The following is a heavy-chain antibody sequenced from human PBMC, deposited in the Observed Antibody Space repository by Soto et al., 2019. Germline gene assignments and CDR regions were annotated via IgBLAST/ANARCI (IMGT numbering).Heavy chain of an antibody. CDR2: IWHDGLKK. J-gene: IGHJ4*02. Sequence: QVQLVESGGGVVQPERSLRLSCVASRFTFSDYGMHWVRQAPGKGLEWVAVIWHDGLKKDYVDSVKGRFTVSRDNSKNTLYLQMNSLRVEDTATEYCARDRGADAPIDVWGQGTLVTVSS. CDR1: RFTFSDYG. CDR3: ARDRGADAPIDV. V-gene: IGHV3-33*01.